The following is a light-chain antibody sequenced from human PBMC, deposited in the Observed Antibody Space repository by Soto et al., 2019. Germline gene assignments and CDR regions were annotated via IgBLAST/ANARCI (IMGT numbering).Light chain of an antibody. J-gene: IGKJ5*01. CDR2: SAS. CDR1: QDINKY. Sequence: IQMTQSPSSLSASVGDRVTITCRASQDINKYLVWYQQRPGTVPKLLIYSASTLKSGVPSRFSGSRSGTDFTLTISSLQPEDVATYYCQKYSGVPVTFGQGTRLEIK. V-gene: IGKV1-27*01. CDR3: QKYSGVPVT.